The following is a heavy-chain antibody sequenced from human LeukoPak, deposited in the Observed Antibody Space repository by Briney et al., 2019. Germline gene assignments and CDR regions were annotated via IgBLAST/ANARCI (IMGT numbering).Heavy chain of an antibody. J-gene: IGHJ5*02. D-gene: IGHD3-3*01. V-gene: IGHV4-39*01. CDR2: IYYSGST. Sequence: PSETLSLTCTVSGGSISSSSYYWGWLRQPPGKGLEWIGSIYYSGSTYYNPSLKSRFTISVDTSKNQFSLKLSSVTAADTAVYYCARLEDYNWFDHWGQGTLVTVSS. CDR3: ARLEDYNWFDH. CDR1: GGSISSSSYY.